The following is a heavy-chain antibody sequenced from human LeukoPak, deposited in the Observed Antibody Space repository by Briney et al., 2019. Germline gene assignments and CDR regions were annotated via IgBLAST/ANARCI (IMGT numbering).Heavy chain of an antibody. V-gene: IGHV3-53*01. D-gene: IGHD3-22*01. CDR2: IYSGGST. CDR3: AREYYDNSGGEDAFDI. CDR1: GFTFSTVE. Sequence: PGGSLRLSCAASGFTFSTVEMNWGRQAPGKGLEWVSVIYSGGSTFYADSVEGRFTISRDNSNNTLYLQMNSLRAEDTAMYYCAREYYDNSGGEDAFDIWGPGTMVTVSS. J-gene: IGHJ3*02.